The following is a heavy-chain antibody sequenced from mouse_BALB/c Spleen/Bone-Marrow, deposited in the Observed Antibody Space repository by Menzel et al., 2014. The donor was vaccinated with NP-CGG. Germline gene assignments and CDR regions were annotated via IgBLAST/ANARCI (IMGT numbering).Heavy chain of an antibody. CDR2: INPNNGGT. V-gene: IGHV1-22*01. D-gene: IGHD2-3*01. J-gene: IGHJ2*01. CDR1: GYTFTEYT. Sequence: EVQRVESGPELVKPGASVKISCKTSGYTFTEYTMHWVKQSHGKSLEWIGSINPNNGGTSYYQKFKGKATLTVDKSSSTAYMEPRGLTSEDSAVYYCARGWLLRHYFDYWGHGTTLTVSS. CDR3: ARGWLLRHYFDY.